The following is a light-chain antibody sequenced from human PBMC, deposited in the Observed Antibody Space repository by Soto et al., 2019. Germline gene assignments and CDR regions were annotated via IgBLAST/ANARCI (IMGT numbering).Light chain of an antibody. CDR3: QEYDGPPLT. CDR1: QTGRNNH. V-gene: IGKV3-20*01. CDR2: AAL. J-gene: IGKJ3*01. Sequence: EVGLTKSPGTLSLSPGERATLSCSVRQTGRNNHLAWYQQKPGQAPRLLIDAALTRHTGISDRFNGSGSGTDFVLTINRLEAEDSAVYFCQEYDGPPLTFGPGTKVDIK.